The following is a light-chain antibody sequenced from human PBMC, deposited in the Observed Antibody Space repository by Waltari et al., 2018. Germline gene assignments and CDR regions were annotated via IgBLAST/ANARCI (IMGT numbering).Light chain of an antibody. CDR1: QSIGRY. CDR2: DSS. CDR3: QQRANWLT. J-gene: IGKJ4*01. Sequence: EIVLTHSPATLSLSPGQSATLSCRASQSIGRYLGWYQQKPGPAPRLLIYDSSARAAGIPARFSGNGSGTDFTLTISSLEPEDFAVYYCQQRANWLTFGGGTKVEIK. V-gene: IGKV3-11*01.